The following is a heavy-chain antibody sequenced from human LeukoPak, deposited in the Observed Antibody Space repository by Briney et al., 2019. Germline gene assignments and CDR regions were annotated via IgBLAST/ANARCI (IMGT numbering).Heavy chain of an antibody. Sequence: GGSLRLSCAACGFTFDDYAMHWVRQAPGKGLEWVSLISWDGGSTYYADSVEGRFTISRDNSKNSLYLQMNSLRAEDTALYYCATNYYDSSGYYAFDIWGQGTMVTVSS. CDR2: ISWDGGST. J-gene: IGHJ3*02. V-gene: IGHV3-43D*03. CDR3: ATNYYDSSGYYAFDI. D-gene: IGHD3-22*01. CDR1: GFTFDDYA.